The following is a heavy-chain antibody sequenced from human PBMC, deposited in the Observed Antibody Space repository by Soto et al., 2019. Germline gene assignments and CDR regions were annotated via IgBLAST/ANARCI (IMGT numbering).Heavy chain of an antibody. CDR1: GFSFSHYA. V-gene: IGHV3-64D*08. CDR3: VKVWGGYYFDY. D-gene: IGHD7-27*01. CDR2: ISSNGGNT. Sequence: EVQLVESGGGLVQPGGSLRLSCSASGFSFSHYAMHWVRQAPGKGLEYVSEISSNGGNTYYADSVKGRFTISRDNSKNTLYLHMSSLRAEDTAVYYCVKVWGGYYFDYWGQGNLVTVSS. J-gene: IGHJ4*02.